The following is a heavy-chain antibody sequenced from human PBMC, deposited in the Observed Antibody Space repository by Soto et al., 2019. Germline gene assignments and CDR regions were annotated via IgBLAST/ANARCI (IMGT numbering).Heavy chain of an antibody. J-gene: IGHJ5*02. D-gene: IGHD6-19*01. CDR2: INAGNGNT. CDR3: ARAAQWMVRDRWFDP. CDR1: GYTFTSYA. V-gene: IGHV1-3*01. Sequence: ASVKVSCKASGYTFTSYAIHWVRQAPGQRLEWMGWINAGNGNTKYSQKFQGRVTITRDTSASTAYMELSSLRSEDTAVYYCARAAQWMVRDRWFDPWGQGTMVTV.